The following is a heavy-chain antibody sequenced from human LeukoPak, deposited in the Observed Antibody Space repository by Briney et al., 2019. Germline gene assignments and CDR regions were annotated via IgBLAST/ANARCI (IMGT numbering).Heavy chain of an antibody. D-gene: IGHD4/OR15-4a*01. J-gene: IGHJ3*01. V-gene: IGHV3-53*01. CDR1: AFTVSSNY. CDR2: IYSGGST. CDR3: AKKGISANPDDAFDF. Sequence: GGSLRLSCAASAFTVSSNYMSWVRQAPGKGLEWVSVIYSGGSTYYADSVKGRFTISRDNSKNTLYLQMNSLRAEDTAVYYCAKKGISANPDDAFDFWGQGTMVTVSS.